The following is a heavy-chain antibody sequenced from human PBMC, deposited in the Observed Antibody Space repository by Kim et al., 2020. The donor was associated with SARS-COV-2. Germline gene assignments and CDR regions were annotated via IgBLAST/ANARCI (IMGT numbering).Heavy chain of an antibody. CDR1: GYTSTTYG. Sequence: ASVKVSCKASGYTSTTYGLSWVRQAPAQGLEWLGWISGYDGHTNYGQKLQGRVTMTTDTSTSTAYLELRSLRSDDTAVYYCARDYQYHFASRGFSVTFD. CDR2: ISGYDGHT. CDR3: ARDYQYHFASRGFSVTFD. J-gene: IGHJ3*02. D-gene: IGHD3-22*01. V-gene: IGHV1-18*01.